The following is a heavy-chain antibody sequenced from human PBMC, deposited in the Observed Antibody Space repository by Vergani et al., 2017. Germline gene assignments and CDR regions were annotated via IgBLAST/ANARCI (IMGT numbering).Heavy chain of an antibody. J-gene: IGHJ4*02. CDR2: IKQDGSEK. CDR3: ARYCSGGSCYSPFDY. D-gene: IGHD2-15*01. V-gene: IGHV3-7*03. Sequence: EVQLVESGGGLVKPGGSLRLSCAASGFTFSSYWMSWVRQAPGKGLEWVANIKQDGSEKYYVDSVKGRFTISRDNAKNSLYLQMNSLRAEDTAVYYCARYCSGGSCYSPFDYWGQGTLVTVSS. CDR1: GFTFSSYW.